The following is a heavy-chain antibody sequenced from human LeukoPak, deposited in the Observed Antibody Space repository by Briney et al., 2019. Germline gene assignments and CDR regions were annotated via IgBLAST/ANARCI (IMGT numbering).Heavy chain of an antibody. CDR3: ARDHSGSYSVAWYNWFDP. CDR1: GYTFTGYY. Sequence: GASVKVSCKASGYTFTGYYMHWVRQAPGQGLEWMGWINPNSGGTNYAQKFQGRVTMTRDTSISTAYMELSRLRSDDTAVYYCARDHSGSYSVAWYNWFDPWGQGTLVTVSS. J-gene: IGHJ5*02. D-gene: IGHD1-26*01. CDR2: INPNSGGT. V-gene: IGHV1-2*02.